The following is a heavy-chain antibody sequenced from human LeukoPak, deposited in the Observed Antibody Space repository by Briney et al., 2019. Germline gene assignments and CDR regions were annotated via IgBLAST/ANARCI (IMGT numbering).Heavy chain of an antibody. D-gene: IGHD1-1*01. CDR3: ARGWNYYYYYMDV. J-gene: IGHJ6*03. V-gene: IGHV4-59*01. Sequence: SETLSLTCTVSGGSISSYYWSWIRQPPGKGLEWIGYIYYSGSTNYNPSLKSRVTISVDTSKNQFSLKLSSVTAADTAVYYCARGWNYYYYYMDVWGKGTTVTVSS. CDR1: GGSISSYY. CDR2: IYYSGST.